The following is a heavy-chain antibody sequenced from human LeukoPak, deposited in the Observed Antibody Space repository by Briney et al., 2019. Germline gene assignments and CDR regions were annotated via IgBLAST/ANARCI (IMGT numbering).Heavy chain of an antibody. CDR1: GFTFSSYA. Sequence: GGSLRLSCAASGFTFSSYAMSWVRQAPGKGLEWVSAISGSGGSTYYADSVKGRFTIFRDNSKNTLYLQMNSLRAEDTAVYYCAKEKIAVAGTRERYFDYWGQGTLVTVSS. D-gene: IGHD6-19*01. V-gene: IGHV3-23*01. J-gene: IGHJ4*02. CDR3: AKEKIAVAGTRERYFDY. CDR2: ISGSGGST.